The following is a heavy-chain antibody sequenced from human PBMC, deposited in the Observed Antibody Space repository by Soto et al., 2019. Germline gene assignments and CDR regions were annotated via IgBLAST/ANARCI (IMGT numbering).Heavy chain of an antibody. CDR2: IYYSGST. CDR3: ARFRLAPRYYFEY. CDR1: GGSIDSSSYH. Sequence: SETLSLTCTVSGGSIDSSSYHWAWTRQPPVKGLEWIGSIYYSGSTYYNPSLKSRVTISVDTSKNQFSLKLSSVTAADTAVYYCARFRLAPRYYFEYWGQGTRVTVSS. J-gene: IGHJ4*02. D-gene: IGHD3-10*01. V-gene: IGHV4-39*01.